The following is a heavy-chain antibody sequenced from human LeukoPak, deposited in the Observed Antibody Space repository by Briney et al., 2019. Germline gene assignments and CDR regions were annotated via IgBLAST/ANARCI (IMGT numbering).Heavy chain of an antibody. J-gene: IGHJ5*02. CDR2: IYYSGST. CDR1: GGSISSYY. CDR3: ARWRDWFDP. Sequence: PSQTLSLTCTVSGGSISSYYWSWIRQPPGKGLEWIGYIYYSGSTNYNPSLKSRVTISVDTSKNQFSLKLSSVTATDTAVYYCARWRDWFDPWGQGTLVTVSS. V-gene: IGHV4-59*08. D-gene: IGHD5-12*01.